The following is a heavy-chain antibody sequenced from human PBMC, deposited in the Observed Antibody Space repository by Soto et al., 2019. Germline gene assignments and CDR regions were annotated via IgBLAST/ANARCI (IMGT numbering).Heavy chain of an antibody. J-gene: IGHJ5*02. CDR2: IYYSGST. Sequence: SETLSLTCTVSGGSISSGDYYWSWIRQPPGKGLEWIGYIYYSGSTYYNPSLKSRVTISVDTSKNQFSLKLSSVTAADTAVYYCARSVGCSSTTCYNWFDPWGQGTRVTVSS. CDR3: ARSVGCSSTTCYNWFDP. V-gene: IGHV4-30-4*01. CDR1: GGSISSGDYY. D-gene: IGHD2-2*01.